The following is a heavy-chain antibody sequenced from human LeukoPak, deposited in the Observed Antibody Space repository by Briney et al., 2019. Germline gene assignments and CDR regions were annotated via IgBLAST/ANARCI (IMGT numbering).Heavy chain of an antibody. J-gene: IGHJ3*02. CDR1: GFTFSSYG. Sequence: PGGSLRLSCAASGFTFSSYGMHWVRQAPGKGLEWVAVISYDGSNKYYAASVKGRFTISRDNSKNALYLQMNSLRAEDTAVYYCAKDLLTGNDAFDIWGQGTMVTVSS. CDR3: AKDLLTGNDAFDI. CDR2: ISYDGSNK. V-gene: IGHV3-30*18. D-gene: IGHD7-27*01.